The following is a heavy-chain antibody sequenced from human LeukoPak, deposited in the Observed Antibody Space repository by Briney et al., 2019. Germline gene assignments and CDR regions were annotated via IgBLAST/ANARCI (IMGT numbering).Heavy chain of an antibody. D-gene: IGHD3-22*01. CDR1: GFTFDDYA. J-gene: IGHJ3*02. CDR2: ISWNSGSI. CDR3: TKDMSGASDYYDSSGHYYVARGTDAFDI. V-gene: IGHV3-9*01. Sequence: GGSLRLSCAASGFTFDDYAMHWVRQAPGKGLEWVSGISWNSGSIGYADSVKGRFTISRDNAKNSLYLQMNSLRAEDTALYYCTKDMSGASDYYDSSGHYYVARGTDAFDIWGQGTMVTVSS.